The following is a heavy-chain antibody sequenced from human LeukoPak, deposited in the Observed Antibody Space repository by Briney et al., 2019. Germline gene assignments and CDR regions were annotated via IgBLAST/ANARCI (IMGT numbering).Heavy chain of an antibody. CDR1: GFTFSDYY. CDR2: ISSSGSTI. CDR3: ARDGSYSPYYYYYGMDV. J-gene: IGHJ6*02. Sequence: GGSLRLSCAASGFTFSDYYMSWIRQAPGKGLEWVSYISSSGSTIYYADSVKGRFTISRDNAKNSLHLQMNSLRAEDTAVYYCARDGSYSPYYYYYGMDVWGQGTTVTVSS. V-gene: IGHV3-11*01. D-gene: IGHD1-26*01.